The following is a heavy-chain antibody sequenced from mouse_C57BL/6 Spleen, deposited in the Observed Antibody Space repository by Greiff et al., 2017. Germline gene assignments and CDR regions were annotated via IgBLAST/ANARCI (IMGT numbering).Heavy chain of an antibody. CDR2: ISDGGSYT. D-gene: IGHD2-5*01. CDR3: ASYSNDAMDY. V-gene: IGHV5-4*03. CDR1: GFTFSSYA. Sequence: EVKLMESGGGLVKPGGSLKLSCAASGFTFSSYAMSWVRQTPEKRLEWVATISDGGSYTYYPDNVKGRFTISRDNAKNNLYLQMSHLKSEDTAMYYCASYSNDAMDYWGPGTSVTVSS. J-gene: IGHJ4*01.